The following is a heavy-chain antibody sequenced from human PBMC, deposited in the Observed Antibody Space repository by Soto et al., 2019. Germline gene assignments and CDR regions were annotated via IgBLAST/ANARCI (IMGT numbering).Heavy chain of an antibody. J-gene: IGHJ4*02. V-gene: IGHV4-39*01. CDR3: ARQGGYEAARTKKVDY. CDR2: IYYSGST. CDR1: GGSISSSSYY. Sequence: ASETLSLTCTVSGGSISSSSYYWGWIRQPPGKGLEWIGSIYYSGSTYYNPSLKSRVTISVDTSRNQFSLKLSSVTAADTAVYYCARQGGYEAARTKKVDYWGQGTLVTVSS. D-gene: IGHD6-6*01.